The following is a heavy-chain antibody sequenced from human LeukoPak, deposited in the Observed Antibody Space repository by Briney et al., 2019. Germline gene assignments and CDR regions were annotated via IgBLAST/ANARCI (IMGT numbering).Heavy chain of an antibody. CDR1: GYTFASYG. CDR3: ARELYYYDSSGYLSVDY. J-gene: IGHJ4*02. V-gene: IGHV1-18*01. Sequence: ASVKVSCKTSGYTFASYGISWVRQAPGQGLEWMGWSSAYNGNTNYAQKLQGRVTMTTDTSTSTAYMELRSLRSDDTAVYYCARELYYYDSSGYLSVDYWGQGTLVTVSS. CDR2: SSAYNGNT. D-gene: IGHD3-22*01.